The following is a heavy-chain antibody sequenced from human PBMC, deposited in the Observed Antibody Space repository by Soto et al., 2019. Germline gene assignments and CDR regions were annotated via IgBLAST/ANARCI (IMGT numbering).Heavy chain of an antibody. D-gene: IGHD6-13*01. CDR1: GFTFSNYG. Sequence: GGSLRLSCAASGFTFSNYGMHWVRQAPGKGLEWVAAISYDGSTEYYADSVKGRFTISRDNSKDTLNLQMNSLRAEDTAVYYCARRSSSWYFDYWGQGTLVTVSS. V-gene: IGHV3-33*05. CDR3: ARRSSSWYFDY. CDR2: ISYDGSTE. J-gene: IGHJ4*02.